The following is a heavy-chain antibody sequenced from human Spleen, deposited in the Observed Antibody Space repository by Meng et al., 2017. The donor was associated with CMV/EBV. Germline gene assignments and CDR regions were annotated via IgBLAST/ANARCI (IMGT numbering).Heavy chain of an antibody. J-gene: IGHJ6*02. CDR1: GGSISSSSYY. D-gene: IGHD2-2*01. CDR3: ARVRGCSSTSCYGYYGMDV. CDR2: IYYSGST. Sequence: GSLRLSCTVSGGSISSSSYYWGWIRQPPGKGLEWIGSIYYSGSTYYNPSLKSRVTISVDTSKNQFSLKLSSVTAADTAVYYCARVRGCSSTSCYGYYGMDVWGQGTTVTVSS. V-gene: IGHV4-39*07.